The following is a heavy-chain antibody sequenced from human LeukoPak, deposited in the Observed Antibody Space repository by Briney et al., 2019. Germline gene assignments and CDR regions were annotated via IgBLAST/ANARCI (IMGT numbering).Heavy chain of an antibody. V-gene: IGHV3-9*01. CDR1: GFTFDDYA. J-gene: IGHJ6*02. CDR3: AKDKRIFGVSNGMDV. Sequence: GRSLRLSCAASGFTFDDYAMHWVRQAPGKGLEWVSGISWNSGSKGYADSVKGRFTISRDNAKNSLYLQMNSLRAEDTALYYCAKDKRIFGVSNGMDVWGQGTTVTVSS. D-gene: IGHD3-3*01. CDR2: ISWNSGSK.